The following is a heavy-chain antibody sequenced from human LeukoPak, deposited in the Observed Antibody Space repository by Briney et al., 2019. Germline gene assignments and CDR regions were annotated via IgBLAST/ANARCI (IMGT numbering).Heavy chain of an antibody. CDR1: GDSISSGNYY. Sequence: SSETLSLTCTVSGDSISSGNYYWTWIRQPAGKGLEWIGRIYTSGSTNYNPSLKSRVTISVDTSKNQFSLKLSSVTAADTAVYYCASSITMVRGVIIPPRNSNFDYWGQGTLVTVSS. J-gene: IGHJ4*02. D-gene: IGHD3-10*01. V-gene: IGHV4-61*02. CDR2: IYTSGST. CDR3: ASSITMVRGVIIPPRNSNFDY.